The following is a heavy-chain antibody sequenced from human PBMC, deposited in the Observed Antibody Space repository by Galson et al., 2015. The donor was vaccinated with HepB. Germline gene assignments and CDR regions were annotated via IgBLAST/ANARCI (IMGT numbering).Heavy chain of an antibody. J-gene: IGHJ4*02. D-gene: IGHD1-26*01. Sequence: SLRLSCAASGFTFDDYGMSWVRQAPGKGLEWVSGINWNGGSTGYADSVKGRFTISRDSSENTLYLQMNSLRAEDTAVYYCVKRPGAPRLDFEYWGQGTLVTVSS. CDR3: VKRPGAPRLDFEY. CDR2: INWNGGST. V-gene: IGHV3-20*04. CDR1: GFTFDDYG.